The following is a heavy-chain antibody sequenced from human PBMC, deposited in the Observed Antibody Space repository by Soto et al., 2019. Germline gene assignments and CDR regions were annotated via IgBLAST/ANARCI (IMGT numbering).Heavy chain of an antibody. Sequence: SETLSLTCTVSGGSISSSSYYWGWIRQPPGKGLEWIGSIYYSGSTYYNPSLKSRVTISVDTSKNQFSLKLSSVTAADTAVYYCARHKGGYDSLYYYYYMDVWGKGTTVTVSS. CDR3: ARHKGGYDSLYYYYYMDV. CDR2: IYYSGST. CDR1: GGSISSSSYY. J-gene: IGHJ6*03. D-gene: IGHD5-12*01. V-gene: IGHV4-39*01.